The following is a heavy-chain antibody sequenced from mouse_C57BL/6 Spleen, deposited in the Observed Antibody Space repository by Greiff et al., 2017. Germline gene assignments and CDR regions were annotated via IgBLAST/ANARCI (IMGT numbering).Heavy chain of an antibody. J-gene: IGHJ2*01. D-gene: IGHD4-1*01. V-gene: IGHV1-64*01. CDR3: ARSGTGTSYFDY. CDR1: GYTFTSYW. Sequence: QVQLQQPGAELVKPGASVKLSCKASGYTFTSYWMHWVKQRPGQGLEWIGMIHPNSGSTNYNEKFKSKATLTVDKSSSTAYMQLSSLTSEDSAVYYCARSGTGTSYFDYWGQGTTLTVSS. CDR2: IHPNSGST.